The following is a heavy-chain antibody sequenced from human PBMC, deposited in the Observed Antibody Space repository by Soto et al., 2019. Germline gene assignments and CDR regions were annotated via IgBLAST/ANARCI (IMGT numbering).Heavy chain of an antibody. V-gene: IGHV3-74*01. CDR3: ARVGQGRYYFAY. Sequence: EVHLVESGGGSVQPGGSLKLSCAGSGLAFSSYWIHWVRQVPGKGLVWVSRINGDGSTTSYADSVRGRFTISRDNAKDTLYLQMNSLRAEDTALYYCARVGQGRYYFAYWGQGTLVTVSS. CDR1: GLAFSSYW. J-gene: IGHJ4*02. CDR2: INGDGSTT.